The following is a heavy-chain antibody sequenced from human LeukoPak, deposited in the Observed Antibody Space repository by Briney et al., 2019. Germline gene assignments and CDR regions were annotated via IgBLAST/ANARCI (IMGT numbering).Heavy chain of an antibody. Sequence: PGGSLRLPCTASGFTFSDCDMNWVRQAPGSGLEWVSAISYRISPTYYADSVKGRCTISRDNAKNLLYLQMDRLRAEDTAVYYCVRAYPPLRTSAAGDHWGQGTLVTVSS. CDR3: VRAYPPLRTSAAGDH. V-gene: IGHV3-21*01. CDR2: ISYRISPT. CDR1: GFTFSDCD. D-gene: IGHD6-25*01. J-gene: IGHJ4*02.